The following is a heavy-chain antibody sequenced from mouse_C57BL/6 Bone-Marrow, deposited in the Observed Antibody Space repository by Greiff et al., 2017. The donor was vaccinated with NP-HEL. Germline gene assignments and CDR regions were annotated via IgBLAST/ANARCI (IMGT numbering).Heavy chain of an antibody. Sequence: QVQLQQPGAELVKPGASVKMPCKASGYTFTSYWITWVKQRPGQGLEWIGDIYPGSGSTNYNEKFKSKATLTVDTSSSTAYMQLSSLTSEDSAVYYCARLEVYSNYVGFAYWGQGTLVTVSA. V-gene: IGHV1-55*01. CDR1: GYTFTSYW. CDR2: IYPGSGST. D-gene: IGHD2-5*01. CDR3: ARLEVYSNYVGFAY. J-gene: IGHJ3*01.